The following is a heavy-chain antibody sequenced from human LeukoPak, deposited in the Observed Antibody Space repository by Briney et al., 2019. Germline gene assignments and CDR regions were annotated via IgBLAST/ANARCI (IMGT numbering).Heavy chain of an antibody. Sequence: PSETLSLTCTVSGGSISSYYWSWIRQPPGKGLEWIGYIYTSGSTNYNPSLKSRVTISVDTSRNQFSLKLSSVTAADTAVYYCARLVEDIVVVPAASPDGLYSDYYYYYYMDVWGKGTTVTVSS. CDR1: GGSISSYY. V-gene: IGHV4-4*09. D-gene: IGHD2-2*01. CDR2: IYTSGST. CDR3: ARLVEDIVVVPAASPDGLYSDYYYYYYMDV. J-gene: IGHJ6*03.